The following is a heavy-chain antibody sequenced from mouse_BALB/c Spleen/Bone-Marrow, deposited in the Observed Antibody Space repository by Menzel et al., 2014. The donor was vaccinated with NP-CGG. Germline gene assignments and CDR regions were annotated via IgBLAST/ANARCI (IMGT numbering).Heavy chain of an antibody. CDR3: ARRLDSSGYVLDY. Sequence: KLMESGGGLVQPGGSLKLSCAASGFTFSSYTMSWIRQTPEKRLEWVAYISDGGGRAYYPDTVKGRFTISRDNAKNTLYLQMSSLKSEDTAMYYCARRLDSSGYVLDYWGQGTTLTVSS. CDR1: GFTFSSYT. V-gene: IGHV5-12-2*01. CDR2: ISDGGGRA. J-gene: IGHJ2*01. D-gene: IGHD3-2*01.